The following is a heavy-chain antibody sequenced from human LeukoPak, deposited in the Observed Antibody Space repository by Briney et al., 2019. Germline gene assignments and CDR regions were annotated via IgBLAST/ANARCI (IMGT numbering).Heavy chain of an antibody. CDR1: GGSISSGGYS. CDR3: ASEDTGSFDY. V-gene: IGHV4-30-2*01. CDR2: IYHSGST. D-gene: IGHD2-8*02. J-gene: IGHJ4*02. Sequence: SQTLSLTCAVSGGSISSGGYSWSWIRQPPGKGLEWIGYIYHSGSTYYNPSLKSRVTISVDRSKNQFSLKLSSVTAADTAVYYWASEDTGSFDYWGQGTLVTVSS.